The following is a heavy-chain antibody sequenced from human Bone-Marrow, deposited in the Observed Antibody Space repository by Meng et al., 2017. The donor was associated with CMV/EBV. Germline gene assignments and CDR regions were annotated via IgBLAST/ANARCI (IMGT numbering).Heavy chain of an antibody. Sequence: SETLSLTCAVYGGSFSGYYWSWIRQPPGKGLEWIGEINHSGSTNYNPSLKSRVTISVDTSKNQFSLKLSSVTAADTAVYYCAQSAAKNWFDPWGQGTLVTVSS. J-gene: IGHJ5*02. CDR1: GGSFSGYY. CDR2: INHSGST. V-gene: IGHV4-34*01. D-gene: IGHD2-2*01. CDR3: AQSAAKNWFDP.